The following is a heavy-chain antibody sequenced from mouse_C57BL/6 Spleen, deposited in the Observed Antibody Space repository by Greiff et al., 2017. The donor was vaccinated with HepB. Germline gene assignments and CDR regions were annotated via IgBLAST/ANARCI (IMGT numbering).Heavy chain of an antibody. D-gene: IGHD4-1*01. J-gene: IGHJ2*01. V-gene: IGHV1-83*01. CDR1: YTFTDYYM. CDR2: YPGSGNTY. CDR3: RPPAGTGFDY. Sequence: VQGVESGPELVKPGASVKMSCKASGYTFTDYYMHWVKQKPGKGLEWIGEIYPGSGNTYYNEKFKGKATLTADTSSSTAYMQLSSLTSEDSAVYFCARPPAGTGFDYWGQGTTLTVSS.